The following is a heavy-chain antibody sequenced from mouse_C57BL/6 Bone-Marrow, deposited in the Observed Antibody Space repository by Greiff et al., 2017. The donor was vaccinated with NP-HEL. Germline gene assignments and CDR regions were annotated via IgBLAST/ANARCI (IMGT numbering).Heavy chain of an antibody. Sequence: VQLQESGPALVKPSQTVSLTCTVTGYSLTNGNHWWNWIRQVSGSKLEWIGYISSSGSTDSNPSLKSRISITIDTSNNQLFLQLKYVTTEDIATYYCARGDGSSYWYFDVWGTGTTVTVSS. D-gene: IGHD1-1*01. CDR3: ARGDGSSYWYFDV. J-gene: IGHJ1*03. V-gene: IGHV3-4*01. CDR2: ISSSGST. CDR1: GYSLTNGNHW.